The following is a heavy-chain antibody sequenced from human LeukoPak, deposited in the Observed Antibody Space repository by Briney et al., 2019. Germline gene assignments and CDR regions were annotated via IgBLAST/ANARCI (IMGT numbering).Heavy chain of an antibody. CDR1: GFTFSDYY. J-gene: IGHJ4*02. V-gene: IGHV3-11*04. CDR3: ARDQAQYYYDSSGFFDY. D-gene: IGHD3-22*01. Sequence: GGSLRLSCAASGFTFSDYYMSWIRQAPGKGLEWVSYISSSGSTIYYADSVKGRFTISRDNAKNSLYLQMTSLRAEDTAVYYCARDQAQYYYDSSGFFDYWGQGTLVTVSS. CDR2: ISSSGSTI.